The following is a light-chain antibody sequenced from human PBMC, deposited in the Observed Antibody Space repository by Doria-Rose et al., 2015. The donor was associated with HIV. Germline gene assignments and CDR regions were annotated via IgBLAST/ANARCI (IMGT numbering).Light chain of an antibody. CDR1: QSVSSN. CDR3: QQRSNWPPIFT. V-gene: IGKV3-11*01. J-gene: IGKJ3*01. Sequence: EIALTQSPATLSLSPGERATLSCRASQSVSSNLAWYQQKPGQAPRLPIYDASNRATGIPARFSGSGSGTDFTLTISSLEPEDFAVYFCQQRSNWPPIFTFGPGTKVDI. CDR2: DAS.